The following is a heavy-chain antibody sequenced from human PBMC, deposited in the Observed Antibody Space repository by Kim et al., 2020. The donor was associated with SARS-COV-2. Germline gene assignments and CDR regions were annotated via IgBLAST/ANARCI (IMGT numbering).Heavy chain of an antibody. J-gene: IGHJ4*02. CDR3: ARAHSGSYYSYFDY. Sequence: ADSVKVRITSARDNSKTTLYLQRNSLGAKDTAVYYCARAHSGSYYSYFDYWGQGTLVTVSS. V-gene: IGHV3-30*01. D-gene: IGHD1-26*01.